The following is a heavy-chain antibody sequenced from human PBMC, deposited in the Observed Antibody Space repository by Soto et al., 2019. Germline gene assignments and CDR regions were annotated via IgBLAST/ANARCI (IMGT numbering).Heavy chain of an antibody. CDR2: ISYDGSNK. Sequence: PGGSLRLSCAASGFTFSSYAMHWVRQAPGKGLEWVAVISYDGSNKYYADSVKGRFTIPRDNSKNTLYLQMNSLRAEDTAVYYCARDFSGYCSSTSCEIVYYYYGMDVWGQGTTVTLSS. J-gene: IGHJ6*02. CDR3: ARDFSGYCSSTSCEIVYYYYGMDV. V-gene: IGHV3-30-3*01. CDR1: GFTFSSYA. D-gene: IGHD2-2*01.